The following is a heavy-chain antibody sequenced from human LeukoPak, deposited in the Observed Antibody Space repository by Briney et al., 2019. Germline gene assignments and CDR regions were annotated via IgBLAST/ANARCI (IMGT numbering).Heavy chain of an antibody. V-gene: IGHV3-66*01. D-gene: IGHD2-21*01. CDR3: ARGYSSDN. Sequence: GGSLRLSCAASGFTVGSNYMSWVRQAPGKGLEWVSVIYSGGSTYYADSVKGRFTISRDNSKNTLNLQMNSLRAEDAAVYYCARGYSSDNWGQGTLVTVSS. CDR2: IYSGGST. J-gene: IGHJ4*02. CDR1: GFTVGSNY.